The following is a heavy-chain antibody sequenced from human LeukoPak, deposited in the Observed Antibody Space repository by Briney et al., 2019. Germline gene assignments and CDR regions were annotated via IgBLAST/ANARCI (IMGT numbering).Heavy chain of an antibody. CDR2: ISSSGSTI. V-gene: IGHV3-11*01. CDR1: GFTFSDYY. D-gene: IGHD6-13*01. J-gene: IGHJ4*02. CDR3: AKDRGVEEQQLVRRGSLDN. Sequence: PGGSLRLSCAASGFTFSDYYMSWIRQAPGKGLEWVSYISSSGSTIYYADSVKGRFTISRDNAKNSLYLQMNSLRAEDTAVYYCAKDRGVEEQQLVRRGSLDNWGQGTLVTVSS.